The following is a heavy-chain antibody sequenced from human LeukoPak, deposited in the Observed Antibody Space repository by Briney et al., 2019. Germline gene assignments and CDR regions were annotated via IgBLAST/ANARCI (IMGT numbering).Heavy chain of an antibody. J-gene: IGHJ5*02. CDR2: IRYDGSNK. CDR3: AKDCLTRCNWFDP. CDR1: GYTLTELS. V-gene: IGHV3-30*02. Sequence: SCKVSGYTLTELSMHWVRQAPGKGLEWVAFIRYDGSNKYYADSVKGRFTISRDNSKNTLYLQMNSLRAEDTAVYYCAKDCLTRCNWFDPWGQGTLVTVSS. D-gene: IGHD5/OR15-5a*01.